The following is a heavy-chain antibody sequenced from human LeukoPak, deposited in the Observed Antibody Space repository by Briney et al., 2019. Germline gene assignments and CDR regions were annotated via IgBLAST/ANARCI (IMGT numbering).Heavy chain of an antibody. J-gene: IGHJ4*02. D-gene: IGHD3-3*01. CDR3: ARGPTIFGVVTPFDY. Sequence: GGSLRLSCAASGFTFSSYPMHWVRQAPGKGLEWVSLISYDGSNKYYADSVKGRFTISRDNAKNSLYLQMNSLRAEDTAVYYCARGPTIFGVVTPFDYWGQGTLVTVSS. CDR2: ISYDGSNK. CDR1: GFTFSSYP. V-gene: IGHV3-30-3*01.